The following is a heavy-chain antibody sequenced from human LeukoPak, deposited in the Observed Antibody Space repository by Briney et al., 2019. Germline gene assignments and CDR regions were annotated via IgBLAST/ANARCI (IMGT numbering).Heavy chain of an antibody. J-gene: IGHJ2*01. CDR2: IYSGGST. Sequence: PGGSLRLSCAASGFTVSSNYMSWVRQAPGKGLEWVSVIYSGGSTYYADSVKGRFTISRDNSKNTLYLQMNSLRAEDTAVYYCARAPSYDSSGYYYKTYWYFDLWGRGTLVTVSS. CDR3: ARAPSYDSSGYYYKTYWYFDL. D-gene: IGHD3-22*01. CDR1: GFTVSSNY. V-gene: IGHV3-53*01.